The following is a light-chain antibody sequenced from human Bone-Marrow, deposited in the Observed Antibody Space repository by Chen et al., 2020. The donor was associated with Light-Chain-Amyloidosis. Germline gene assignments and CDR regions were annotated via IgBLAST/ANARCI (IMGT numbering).Light chain of an antibody. CDR3: QVWDRSSDRPV. CDR2: DDS. CDR1: NIGSTS. J-gene: IGLJ3*02. V-gene: IGLV3-21*02. Sequence: SYVLTQPSSVSVAPGQTATIACGGNNIGSTSVHWYQQTPGQAPLLVDYDDSDRPSGIPGRLSGSNSGNTATLTISRVEAGDEADYYCQVWDRSSDRPVFGGGTKLTVL.